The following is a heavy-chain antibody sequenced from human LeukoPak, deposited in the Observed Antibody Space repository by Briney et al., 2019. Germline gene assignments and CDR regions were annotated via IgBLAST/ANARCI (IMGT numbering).Heavy chain of an antibody. Sequence: GGSLRLSCAASGFTFSSYAMSWVRQAPGKGLEWVSAISGSGGSTYYADSVKGRFTISRDNSKNTLYLQMNSLRAEDTAAYYCAKDSDFKVLLSNPFDYWGQGTLVTVSS. J-gene: IGHJ4*02. CDR1: GFTFSSYA. CDR3: AKDSDFKVLLSNPFDY. V-gene: IGHV3-23*01. CDR2: ISGSGGST. D-gene: IGHD3-10*01.